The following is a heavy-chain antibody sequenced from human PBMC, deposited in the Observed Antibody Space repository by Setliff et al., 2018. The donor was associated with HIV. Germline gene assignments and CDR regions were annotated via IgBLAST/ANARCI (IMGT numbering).Heavy chain of an antibody. CDR1: GFTFTNAW. CDR2: IKSKTDGETE. D-gene: IGHD3-10*01. CDR3: TTAVAQNWYGSGNENY. J-gene: IGHJ4*02. V-gene: IGHV3-15*01. Sequence: GESLKISCAASGFTFTNAWMSWVRQAPGKGLEWVGRIKSKTDGETEDYAAPVKGRFTISRDDSRSTLYLQMNSLITEDTALHYCTTAVAQNWYGSGNENYWGQGTLVTVSS.